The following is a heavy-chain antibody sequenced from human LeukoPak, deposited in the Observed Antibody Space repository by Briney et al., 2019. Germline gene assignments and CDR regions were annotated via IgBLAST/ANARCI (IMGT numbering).Heavy chain of an antibody. Sequence: SETLSLTCAVYGGSFSGYYWSWIRQPPGKGLEWIGEINHSGSTNYSPSLKSRVTISVDTSKNQFSLKLSSVTAADTAVYYCARDIVVAPYYYYYYMDVWGKGTTVTVSS. V-gene: IGHV4-34*01. CDR3: ARDIVVAPYYYYYYMDV. CDR1: GGSFSGYY. D-gene: IGHD2-15*01. CDR2: INHSGST. J-gene: IGHJ6*03.